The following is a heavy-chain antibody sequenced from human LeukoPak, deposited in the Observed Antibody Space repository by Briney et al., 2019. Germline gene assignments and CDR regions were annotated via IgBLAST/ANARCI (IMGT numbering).Heavy chain of an antibody. V-gene: IGHV1-8*01. D-gene: IGHD1-26*01. CDR2: MNPDTGLT. CDR3: AREDADYSGTCFHWFGP. Sequence: ASVKVSYKASVYTFTTSDIHWVRQSPGQGLEWMGSMNPDTGLTGYAQKFQDRVTFTSDTTIATAYLELSRLKAEDTAVYFCAREDADYSGTCFHWFGPWGQGTLVTVSS. CDR1: VYTFTTSD. J-gene: IGHJ5*02.